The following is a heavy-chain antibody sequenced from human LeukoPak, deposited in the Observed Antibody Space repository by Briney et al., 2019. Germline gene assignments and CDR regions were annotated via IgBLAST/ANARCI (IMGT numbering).Heavy chain of an antibody. CDR3: ASEGEFGYGYFY. D-gene: IGHD5-18*01. CDR2: IKQDGSEK. V-gene: IGHV3-7*01. Sequence: LSGGSLRLSCAASGFTFSNHWMSWVRQAPGKGLEWVANIKQDGSEKNYVDSVKGRFTISRDNAKNSLYLQMNSLRAEDTAVYYCASEGEFGYGYFYWGRGTLVTVSS. CDR1: GFTFSNHW. J-gene: IGHJ4*02.